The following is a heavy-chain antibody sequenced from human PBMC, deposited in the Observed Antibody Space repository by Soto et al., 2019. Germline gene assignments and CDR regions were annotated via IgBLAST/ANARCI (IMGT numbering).Heavy chain of an antibody. J-gene: IGHJ6*02. Sequence: GGSLRLSCAASGFTFSSYEMNWVRQAPGKGLEWISYISPNSTTIYYSDSVKGRFTISRDNAKSSLNLQMNSLRAEDTAVYYCARAAGTLVRGVYGMDVWGQGTTVTVSS. D-gene: IGHD3-10*01. V-gene: IGHV3-48*03. CDR3: ARAAGTLVRGVYGMDV. CDR2: ISPNSTTI. CDR1: GFTFSSYE.